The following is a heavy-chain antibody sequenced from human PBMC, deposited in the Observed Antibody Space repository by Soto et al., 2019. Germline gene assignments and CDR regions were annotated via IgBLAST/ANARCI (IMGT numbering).Heavy chain of an antibody. V-gene: IGHV4-39*01. J-gene: IGHJ5*02. CDR2: IYYSGST. CDR3: ARGRNWFDP. Sequence: GLEWIGSIYYSGSTYYNPPLKSRVTISVDTSKNQLSLKLSSVTAADTAVYYCARGRNWFDPWGQGTLLTVSS.